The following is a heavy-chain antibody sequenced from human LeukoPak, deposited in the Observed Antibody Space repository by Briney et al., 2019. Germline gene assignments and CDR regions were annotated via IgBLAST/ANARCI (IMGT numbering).Heavy chain of an antibody. Sequence: GASVKVSCKASGYTFTGYYMHWVRQAPGQGLEWMGWINPNSGGTNYAQKFQGRVTMTRDTSISTAYMELSRLRSDDTAVYYCARDAYSRSSLSIDYWGQGTLVTVSS. CDR2: INPNSGGT. V-gene: IGHV1-2*02. CDR3: ARDAYSRSSLSIDY. CDR1: GYTFTGYY. J-gene: IGHJ4*02. D-gene: IGHD6-6*01.